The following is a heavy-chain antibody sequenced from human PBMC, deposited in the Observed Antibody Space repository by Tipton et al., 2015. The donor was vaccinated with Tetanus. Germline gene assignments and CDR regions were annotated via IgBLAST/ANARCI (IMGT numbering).Heavy chain of an antibody. V-gene: IGHV4-39*01. D-gene: IGHD3-10*01. J-gene: IGHJ4*02. CDR2: IFYSGST. CDR1: GGSMNTRTFY. CDR3: ARHPPPYYYGSGSYLDY. Sequence: TLSLTCTVSGGSMNTRTFYWGWIRRSPGKGLEWIGSIFYSGSTYYNPSLRSRVSISVDTSKNQFSLTLKSVTAADTAVYFCARHPPPYYYGSGSYLDYWGQGTPVTVSS.